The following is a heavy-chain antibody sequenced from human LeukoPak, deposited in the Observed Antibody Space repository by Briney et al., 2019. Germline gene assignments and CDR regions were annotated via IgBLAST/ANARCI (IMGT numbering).Heavy chain of an antibody. V-gene: IGHV3-23*01. Sequence: GGSLRLSCAASGFTFSSYAMSWVRQAPGKGLEWVSGISGSGSSAYYADSVKGRFTISRDNSKNTLYLQMNSLRAEDTAVYYCAKDEEWLGGKTVDYWGQGTLVTVSS. CDR1: GFTFSSYA. J-gene: IGHJ4*02. D-gene: IGHD3-3*01. CDR3: AKDEEWLGGKTVDY. CDR2: ISGSGSSA.